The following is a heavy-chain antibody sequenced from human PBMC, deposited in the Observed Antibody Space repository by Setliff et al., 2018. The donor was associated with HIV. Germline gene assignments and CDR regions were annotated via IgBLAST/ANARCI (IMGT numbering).Heavy chain of an antibody. V-gene: IGHV3-43*01. CDR2: INWDGGGR. J-gene: IGHJ4*02. CDR1: GFTFNDYT. CDR3: AADYYDSSGYRN. Sequence: GGSLRLSCAASGFTFNDYTMHWVRQVPGKGLEWVSLINWDGGGRYYADSVKGRFTISRDDSKNTLYLQMNSLKIEDTAVYYCAADYYDSSGYRNWGQGTLVTVSS. D-gene: IGHD3-22*01.